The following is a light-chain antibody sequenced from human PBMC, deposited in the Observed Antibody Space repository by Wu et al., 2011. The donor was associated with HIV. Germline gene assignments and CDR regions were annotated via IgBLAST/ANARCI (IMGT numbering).Light chain of an antibody. Sequence: EIVLTQSPATLSLSPGERATLSCRASQSVSSSYLAWYQQKPGQAPRLLIYGASSRATGIPARFSGSGSGTEFTLTISSLQSEDFAVYYSQQYNNWYTFGQGTKLEIK. J-gene: IGKJ2*01. CDR2: GAS. CDR1: QSVSSSY. V-gene: IGKV3D-15*01. CDR3: QQYNNWYT.